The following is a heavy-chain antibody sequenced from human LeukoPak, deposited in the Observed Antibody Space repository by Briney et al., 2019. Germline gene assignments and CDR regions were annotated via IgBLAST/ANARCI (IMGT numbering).Heavy chain of an antibody. Sequence: SETLSLTCTVSGGSISSSSYYWGWIRQPPGKGLEWIGSIYYSGSTYYNPSLKSRVTISVDTSKNQFSLKLSSVTAADTAVYYCARLTVAWELPGWYFDYWGQGTLVTVSS. CDR2: IYYSGST. J-gene: IGHJ4*02. V-gene: IGHV4-39*01. CDR1: GGSISSSSYY. D-gene: IGHD1-26*01. CDR3: ARLTVAWELPGWYFDY.